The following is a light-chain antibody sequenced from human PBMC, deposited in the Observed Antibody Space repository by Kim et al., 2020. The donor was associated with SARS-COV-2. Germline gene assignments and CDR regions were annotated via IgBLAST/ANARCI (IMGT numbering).Light chain of an antibody. CDR1: QSVSSN. CDR3: QQCSNRPLT. V-gene: IGKV3-15*01. J-gene: IGKJ4*01. CDR2: GAS. Sequence: EIVMTQSPATLSVSPGERATLTCRASQSVSSNLAWYQQKPGQAPRLLIYGASTRATGIPGRFSGSGSGTEFTLTISSLQSEDFAVYYCQQCSNRPLTFGGGTKVDIK.